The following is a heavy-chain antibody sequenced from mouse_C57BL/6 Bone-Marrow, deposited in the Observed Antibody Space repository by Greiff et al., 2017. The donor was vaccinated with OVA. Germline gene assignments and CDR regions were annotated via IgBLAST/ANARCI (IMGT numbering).Heavy chain of an antibody. CDR1: GFSLTSYG. CDR2: IWRGGST. Sequence: VKLVESGPGLVQPSQSLSITCTVSGFSLTSYGVHWVRQSPGKGLEWLGVIWRGGSTDDNAAFMSRLSITKDNSKSQVFLKMNSLQADDTAIYYCAGGSSYFYFDYWGKGTTLTVAS. D-gene: IGHD1-1*01. J-gene: IGHJ2*01. V-gene: IGHV2-5*01. CDR3: AGGSSYFYFDY.